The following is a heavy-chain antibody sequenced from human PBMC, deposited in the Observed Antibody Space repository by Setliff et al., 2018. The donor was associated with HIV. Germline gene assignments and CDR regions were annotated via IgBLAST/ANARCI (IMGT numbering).Heavy chain of an antibody. V-gene: IGHV1-69-2*01. Sequence: ASVKVSCKVSTFTFTDYILYWVRQAPGQTLEWMGQIYPKNGETVYAEKFYGRLTITAGTSADTTYLELTSLRSDDTAVYYCATLWLLYYDFWGQGTLVTVSS. D-gene: IGHD3-10*01. CDR2: IYPKNGET. CDR1: TFTFTDYI. J-gene: IGHJ4*02. CDR3: ATLWLLYYDF.